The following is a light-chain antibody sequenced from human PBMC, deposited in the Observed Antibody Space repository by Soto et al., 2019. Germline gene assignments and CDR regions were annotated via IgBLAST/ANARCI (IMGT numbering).Light chain of an antibody. CDR3: QQYGSSPR. CDR2: GAS. Sequence: EIVLTQSPGTLSLSPGERATLSCRASHSVGSNLAWFRQKPGQAPRLLIYGASSRATGIPDRFSGSGSGTDFTLTISRLEPEDCAVYYCQQYGSSPRFGQGTKVDI. V-gene: IGKV3-20*01. J-gene: IGKJ1*01. CDR1: HSVGSN.